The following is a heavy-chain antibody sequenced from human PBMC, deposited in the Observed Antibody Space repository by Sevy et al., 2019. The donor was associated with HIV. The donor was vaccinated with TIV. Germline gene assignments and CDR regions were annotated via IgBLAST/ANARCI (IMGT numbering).Heavy chain of an antibody. J-gene: IGHJ5*02. V-gene: IGHV1-2*02. CDR2: INPRSGGT. Sequence: ASVKVSCETSGYTFTYYYIHWVRQAPGQGLEWMGWINPRSGGTQYAQKFQGRVSLTSDTSRRTSYMELRRLRSDDTALYYCARQVDNWFDPWGQGTPVTVSS. D-gene: IGHD2-15*01. CDR3: ARQVDNWFDP. CDR1: GYTFTYYY.